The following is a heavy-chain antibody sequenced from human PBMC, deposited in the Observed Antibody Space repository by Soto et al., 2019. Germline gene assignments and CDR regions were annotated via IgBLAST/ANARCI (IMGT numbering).Heavy chain of an antibody. V-gene: IGHV3-49*04. CDR1: CFSFVEHA. CDR2: VSCKAYGGTI. Sequence: GGSLRLSCTASCFSFVEHAMSLVRPAPGKGLDREGFVSCKAYGGTIDYAASVKGRFTFLRDDSRSLAYLQMNGLKTEDTAVYYCTRAGIDRSGTTHYYYGMDVWGQGTTVTVSS. J-gene: IGHJ6*02. D-gene: IGHD3-22*01. CDR3: TRAGIDRSGTTHYYYGMDV.